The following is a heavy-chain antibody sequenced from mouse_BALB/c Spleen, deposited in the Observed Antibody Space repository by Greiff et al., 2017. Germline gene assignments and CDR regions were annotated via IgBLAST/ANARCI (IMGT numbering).Heavy chain of an antibody. Sequence: EVKLVESGPGLVKPSQSLSLTCTVTGYSITSDYAWNWIRQFPGNKLEWMGYISYSGSTSYNPSLKSRISITRDTSKNQFFLQLNSVTTEDTATYDCARKKYGNPYAMDYWGQGTSVTVSS. CDR1: GYSITSDYA. CDR2: ISYSGST. V-gene: IGHV3-2*02. J-gene: IGHJ4*01. D-gene: IGHD2-10*02. CDR3: ARKKYGNPYAMDY.